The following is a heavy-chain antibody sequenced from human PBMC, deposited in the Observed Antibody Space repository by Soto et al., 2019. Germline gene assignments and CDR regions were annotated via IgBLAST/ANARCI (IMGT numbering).Heavy chain of an antibody. D-gene: IGHD3-3*01. CDR3: ARTIFGVVIPRPSYYYYMDV. CDR2: IYYSGST. J-gene: IGHJ6*03. Sequence: SETLSLTCTVSGGSISSYYWSWIRQPPGKGLEWIGYIYYSGSTNYNPSLKSRVTISVDTSKNQFSLKLSSVTAADTAVYYCARTIFGVVIPRPSYYYYMDVWGKGTTVTVSS. V-gene: IGHV4-59*01. CDR1: GGSISSYY.